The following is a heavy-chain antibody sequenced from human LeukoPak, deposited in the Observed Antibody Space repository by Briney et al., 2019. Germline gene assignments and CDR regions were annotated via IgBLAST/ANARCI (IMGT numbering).Heavy chain of an antibody. Sequence: ASVKVSCKASGYTFTSYGISWVRQAPGQELEWMGWISAYNGNTNYAQKLQGRVTMTTDTSTSTAYMELRSLRSDDTAVYYCARDLGTDVLDYYDSSGYFPNWFDPWGQGTLVTVSS. CDR1: GYTFTSYG. CDR2: ISAYNGNT. CDR3: ARDLGTDVLDYYDSSGYFPNWFDP. V-gene: IGHV1-18*01. D-gene: IGHD3-22*01. J-gene: IGHJ5*02.